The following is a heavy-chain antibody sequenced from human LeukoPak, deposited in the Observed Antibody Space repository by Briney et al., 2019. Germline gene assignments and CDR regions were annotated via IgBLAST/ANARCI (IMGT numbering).Heavy chain of an antibody. V-gene: IGHV3-30*18. D-gene: IGHD6-19*01. CDR2: ISYDGSNK. Sequence: GGSLRLSCAASGFTYSSYGMHWVRQAPGKGLEWVAVISYDGSNKYYADSVKGRFTISRDNSKNTLYLQMNSLRAEDTAVYYCAKDLRGGSGWYNYFDYWGQGTLVTVSS. J-gene: IGHJ4*02. CDR3: AKDLRGGSGWYNYFDY. CDR1: GFTYSSYG.